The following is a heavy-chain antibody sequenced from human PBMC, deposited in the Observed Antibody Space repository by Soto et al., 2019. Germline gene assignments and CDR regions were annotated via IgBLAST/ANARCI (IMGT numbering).Heavy chain of an antibody. J-gene: IGHJ3*02. Sequence: QLQLQESGPGLVKPSETLSLTCTVSGASIRSSDYYWAWIRQPPGKGLEWIGSIYYTGSTYYTPSLKSRVTMSIDMSKNQFSLKLSSVTAADTAVYYCARGGSSDWQVAFDIWGQGTMVTVSS. CDR3: ARGGSSDWQVAFDI. CDR1: GASIRSSDYY. D-gene: IGHD6-19*01. CDR2: IYYTGST. V-gene: IGHV4-39*07.